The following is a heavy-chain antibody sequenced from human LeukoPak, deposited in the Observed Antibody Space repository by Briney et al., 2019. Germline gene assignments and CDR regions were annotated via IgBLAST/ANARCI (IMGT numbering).Heavy chain of an antibody. J-gene: IGHJ4*02. D-gene: IGHD2-2*01. CDR1: GYTFIGYC. V-gene: IGHV1-2*02. Sequence: ASVKVSCKGSGYTFIGYCLHWMRQAPGQGLEWMGWINCNSGGTNYAQKFQGRVTMTRDTSISTAYMELNRLRSDDTAVYYCAIVIVPADWGQGTLVTVSS. CDR3: AIVIVPAD. CDR2: INCNSGGT.